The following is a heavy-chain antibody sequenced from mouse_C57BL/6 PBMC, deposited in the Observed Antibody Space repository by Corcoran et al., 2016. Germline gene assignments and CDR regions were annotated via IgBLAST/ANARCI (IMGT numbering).Heavy chain of an antibody. CDR2: IYWDDDK. D-gene: IGHD2-2*01. CDR3: ARSKGYGYWYFDV. J-gene: IGHJ1*03. CDR1: GFSLSTSGMG. V-gene: IGHV8-12*01. Sequence: QVTLKESGPGILQSSQTLSLTCSFSGFSLSTSGMGVSWIRQPSGKGLEWLAHIYWDDDKRYNPSLKSRLTISKDTSRNQVFLKITSVDTADTATYYCARSKGYGYWYFDVWGTGTTVTVSS.